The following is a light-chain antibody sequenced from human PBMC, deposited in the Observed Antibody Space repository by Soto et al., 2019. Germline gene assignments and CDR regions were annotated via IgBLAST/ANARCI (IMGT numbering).Light chain of an antibody. CDR1: QSISSW. V-gene: IGKV1-5*03. Sequence: DIQMTPSPSTLSASVGYRVTITCLASQSISSWLAWYQQKPGKAPKLLIYKASSLESGVPSRFSGSGSGTEFTLTICSLQPDDFATYYCQQYNSYSWTFGQGTKVDI. CDR3: QQYNSYSWT. J-gene: IGKJ1*01. CDR2: KAS.